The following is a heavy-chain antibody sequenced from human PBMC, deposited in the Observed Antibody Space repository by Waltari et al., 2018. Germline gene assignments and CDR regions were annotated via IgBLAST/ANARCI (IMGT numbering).Heavy chain of an antibody. CDR3: ARLGGAAVGPYYYYYYIDV. V-gene: IGHV1-8*03. Sequence: QVQLVQSGAEVKKPGASVKVSCKASGYTFTSSDIHWVRQATGQGLEWMGWMIPNTGSTGYAQKFQGRVTFSRDTSISTAYMELSSLRSEDTAVYYCARLGGAAVGPYYYYYYIDVWGKGTTVTISS. D-gene: IGHD6-13*01. CDR1: GYTFTSSD. J-gene: IGHJ6*03. CDR2: MIPNTGST.